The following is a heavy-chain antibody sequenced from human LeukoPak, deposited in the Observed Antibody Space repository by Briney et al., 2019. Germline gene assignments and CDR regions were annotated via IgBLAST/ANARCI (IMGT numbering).Heavy chain of an antibody. CDR2: INPNNGDT. CDR1: GYTFAGYY. CDR3: ARGVAGVYFYYYMDV. Sequence: ASVKVSCKASGYTFAGYYMHWVRQAPGQGLEWMGWINPNNGDTHYAQKFQGTVTMTRDTSISTAYMELSSLRSDDTAVYYCARGVAGVYFYYYMDVWGKGTTVTVSS. D-gene: IGHD1-14*01. V-gene: IGHV1-2*02. J-gene: IGHJ6*03.